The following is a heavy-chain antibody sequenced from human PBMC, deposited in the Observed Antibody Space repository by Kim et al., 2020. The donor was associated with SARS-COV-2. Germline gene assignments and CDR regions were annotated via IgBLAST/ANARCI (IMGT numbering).Heavy chain of an antibody. CDR3: AKDNVFVRIGNFFDDAF. Sequence: GGSLRLSCAASGFTFNNFGMHWVRQAPGKGLEWISVITYDGSKKYYSDSVNGRFTISRDSSKNTMSLQMNGLTAEDTAEYYCAKDNVFVRIGNFFDDAF. J-gene: IGHJ3*01. CDR2: ITYDGSKK. D-gene: IGHD4-4*01. CDR1: GFTFNNFG. V-gene: IGHV3-30*18.